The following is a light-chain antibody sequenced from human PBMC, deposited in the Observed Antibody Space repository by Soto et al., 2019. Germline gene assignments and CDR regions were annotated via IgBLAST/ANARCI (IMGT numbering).Light chain of an antibody. CDR3: QQYNNCPPLT. Sequence: EIVMTQSPATLSVSPGERATLSCRASQSVSSNLAWYQQKPGQAPRLLIYGASTRATGIPARFSGSGSGTEFTLTISSLQSEDFSVYYCQQYNNCPPLTFGAGTKVEIK. J-gene: IGKJ4*01. V-gene: IGKV3-15*01. CDR1: QSVSSN. CDR2: GAS.